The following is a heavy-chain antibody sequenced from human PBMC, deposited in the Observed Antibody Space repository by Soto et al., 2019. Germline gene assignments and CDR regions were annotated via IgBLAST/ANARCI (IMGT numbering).Heavy chain of an antibody. Sequence: SETLSLTCTVSGGSISSYYWSWIRQPPGKGLEWIGYIYYSGSTNYNPSLKSRVTISVDTSKNQFSLKLSSVTAADTAVYYCASDNCSSTSCPHPEGHYYYMDVWGKGTTVTVSS. V-gene: IGHV4-59*01. CDR2: IYYSGST. CDR1: GGSISSYY. J-gene: IGHJ6*03. CDR3: ASDNCSSTSCPHPEGHYYYMDV. D-gene: IGHD2-2*01.